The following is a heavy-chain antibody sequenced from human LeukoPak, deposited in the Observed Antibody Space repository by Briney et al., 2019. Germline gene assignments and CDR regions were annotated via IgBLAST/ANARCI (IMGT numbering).Heavy chain of an antibody. CDR3: ARVYTMVRGVTIPLDY. V-gene: IGHV1-18*04. D-gene: IGHD3-10*01. J-gene: IGHJ4*02. Sequence: ASVKVSCKGSGFTFTSFGISWVRQAPGQGLEWMGWISAYNGNTNYAQKLQGRVTMTTDTSTSTAYMELRSLRSDDTAVYYCARVYTMVRGVTIPLDYWGQGTLVTVSS. CDR2: ISAYNGNT. CDR1: GFTFTSFG.